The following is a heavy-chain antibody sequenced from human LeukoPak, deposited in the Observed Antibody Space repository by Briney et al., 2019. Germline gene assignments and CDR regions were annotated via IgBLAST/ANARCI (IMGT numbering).Heavy chain of an antibody. CDR2: INPNSGGT. CDR3: AREVGATPAYYFDY. V-gene: IGHV1-2*04. Sequence: ASVKVSCKASGYTFTGYYMHWVRQAPGQGLEWMGWINPNSGGTNYAQKFQGWVTMTRDTSISTAYMELSRPRSDDTAVYYCAREVGATPAYYFDYWGQGTLVTVSS. CDR1: GYTFTGYY. D-gene: IGHD1-26*01. J-gene: IGHJ4*02.